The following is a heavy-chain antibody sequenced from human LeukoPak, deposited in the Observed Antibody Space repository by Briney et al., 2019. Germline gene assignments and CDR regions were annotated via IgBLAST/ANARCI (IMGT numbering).Heavy chain of an antibody. V-gene: IGHV3-23*01. CDR1: GFTFSSYT. J-gene: IGHJ3*02. D-gene: IGHD2-15*01. CDR3: ARDLRYCSAGSCYFDAFDI. Sequence: GGSLRLSCAASGFTFSSYTMSWVRQAPGKGLEWVSAISGGGGSTYYADSVRGRFTISRDNDRNTLSLQMNSLRAEDTAVYYCARDLRYCSAGSCYFDAFDIWGQGTMVTVSS. CDR2: ISGGGGST.